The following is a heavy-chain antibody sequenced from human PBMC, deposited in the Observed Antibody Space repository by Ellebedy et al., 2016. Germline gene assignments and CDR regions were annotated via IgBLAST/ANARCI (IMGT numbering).Heavy chain of an antibody. CDR2: IYPGDSDT. D-gene: IGHD3-10*01. CDR3: ARHGSGSYYKSWFDP. J-gene: IGHJ5*02. CDR1: GYSFTSYW. V-gene: IGHV5-51*01. Sequence: GGSLRLSCKGSGYSFTSYWIGWVRQMPGKGLEWMGIIYPGDSDTRYSPSFQGQVTISADKSISTAYLQWSSLKASDTAMYYCARHGSGSYYKSWFDPWGQGTLVTVSS.